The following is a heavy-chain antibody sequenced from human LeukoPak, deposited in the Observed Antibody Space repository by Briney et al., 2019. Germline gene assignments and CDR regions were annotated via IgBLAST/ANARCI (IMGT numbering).Heavy chain of an antibody. D-gene: IGHD4-17*01. CDR2: IYTSGST. J-gene: IGHJ4*02. CDR3: ARLFCGDLTGCDDY. V-gene: IGHV4-4*07. Sequence: SVTLSLTCTVSGGSISSYYWSWIRQPAGKGLEWIGRIYTSGSTNYNPSLKSRVTMSVDTSKNQFSLKLSSVTAADTAVYYCARLFCGDLTGCDDYWGQGTLVTVSS. CDR1: GGSISSYY.